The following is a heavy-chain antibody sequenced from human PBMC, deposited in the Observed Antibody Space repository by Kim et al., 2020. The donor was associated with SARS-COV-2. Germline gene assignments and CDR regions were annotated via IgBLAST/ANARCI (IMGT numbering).Heavy chain of an antibody. CDR1: GFTFSSYW. CDR3: ARDGDLDSSGEDVSDI. D-gene: IGHD3-22*01. Sequence: GGSLRLSCAASGFTFSSYWMTWVRQAPGKGLEWVANIKYGGSPKYYADSVKGRFTISRDNAKNSLYLQMNSLRDEDTAVYYCARDGDLDSSGEDVSDIWG. J-gene: IGHJ3*02. V-gene: IGHV3-7*01. CDR2: IKYGGSPK.